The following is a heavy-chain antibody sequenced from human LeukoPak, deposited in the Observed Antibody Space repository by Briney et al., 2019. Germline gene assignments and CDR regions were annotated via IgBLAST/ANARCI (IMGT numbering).Heavy chain of an antibody. J-gene: IGHJ6*03. CDR2: IYHSGST. V-gene: IGHV4-38-2*02. CDR1: GYSISSGYY. D-gene: IGHD5-24*01. CDR3: ARHKQLFYYYYYMDV. Sequence: SETLSLTCTVSGYSISSGYYWGWIRQPPGKGLEWIGSIYHSGSTNYNPSLKSRVTISVDTSKNQFSLKLSSVTAADTAVYYCARHKQLFYYYYYMDVWGKGTTVTVSS.